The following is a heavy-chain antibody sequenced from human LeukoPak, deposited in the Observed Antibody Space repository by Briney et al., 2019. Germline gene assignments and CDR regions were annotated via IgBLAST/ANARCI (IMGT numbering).Heavy chain of an antibody. CDR1: GYSFTRYW. V-gene: IGHV5-51*01. D-gene: IGHD6-19*01. J-gene: IGHJ4*02. CDR3: ARRGPGSSGWYQDY. Sequence: GEPLKISCKGSGYSFTRYWIGWVRQMPGKGLERMGIIYTGDSDTSYSPSFQGQVTISADKSISTAYLQWSSLKASDTAMYYCARRGPGSSGWYQDYWGQGTLVTVSS. CDR2: IYTGDSDT.